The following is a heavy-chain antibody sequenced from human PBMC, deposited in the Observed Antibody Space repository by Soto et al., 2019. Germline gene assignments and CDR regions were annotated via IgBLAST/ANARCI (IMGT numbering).Heavy chain of an antibody. J-gene: IGHJ6*03. CDR1: GFTFSRYW. Sequence: PGGSLRLSCAASGFTFSRYWMSWVRQAPGKGLEWVANIHQDGSEKYYVDSVKGRFAISRDNSKNTLYLQMNSLRAEDTAVYYCANCCGDYWVYYYYYMDVWGKGTTVTVSS. V-gene: IGHV3-7*03. CDR2: IHQDGSEK. CDR3: ANCCGDYWVYYYYYMDV. D-gene: IGHD4-17*01.